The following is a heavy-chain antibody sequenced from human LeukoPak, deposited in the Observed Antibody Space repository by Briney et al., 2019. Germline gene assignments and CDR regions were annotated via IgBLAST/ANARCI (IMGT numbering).Heavy chain of an antibody. J-gene: IGHJ4*02. CDR3: TTVRQPFGVLGN. V-gene: IGHV3-15*06. Sequence: GGSLRLSCAASGFTFNIAWMSWVRQAPGKGLEWVGRIESKIDGETTKYAAALKGRFTISRDDSKNTLYLQMHSLETEDTAVYYCTTVRQPFGVLGNWGQRTLVTVSS. CDR1: GFTFNIAW. D-gene: IGHD3-10*02. CDR2: IESKIDGETT.